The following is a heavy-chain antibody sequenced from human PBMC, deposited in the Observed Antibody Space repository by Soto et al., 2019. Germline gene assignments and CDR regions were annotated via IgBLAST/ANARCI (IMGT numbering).Heavy chain of an antibody. D-gene: IGHD2-2*01. CDR1: GYTLTELS. V-gene: IGHV1-24*01. Sequence: ASVKVSCKVSGYTLTELSMHWVRQAPGKGLEWMGGFDPEDGETIYAQKFQGRVTMTEDTPTDTAYMELSSLRSEDTAVYYCATDPGYCSSTSCPYGMDVWGQGTTVTV. CDR3: ATDPGYCSSTSCPYGMDV. CDR2: FDPEDGET. J-gene: IGHJ6*02.